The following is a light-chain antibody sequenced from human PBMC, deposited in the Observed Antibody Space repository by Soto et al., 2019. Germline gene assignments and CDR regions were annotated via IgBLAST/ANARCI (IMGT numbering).Light chain of an antibody. V-gene: IGKV3-20*01. Sequence: EIVLTQSPGTLSLSPGERATLSCRASQSVSSSYLAWYQQQPGQAPRRLIYGASSSATGIPDRFSGSGSGTDFSLTISRLEPEDFAVYYCQQYGSSAWTFGPGTKVEIK. CDR1: QSVSSSY. J-gene: IGKJ1*01. CDR2: GAS. CDR3: QQYGSSAWT.